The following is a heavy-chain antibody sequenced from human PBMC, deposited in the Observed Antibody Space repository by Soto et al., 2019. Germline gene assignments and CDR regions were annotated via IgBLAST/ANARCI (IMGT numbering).Heavy chain of an antibody. CDR3: ARVITIFGVVTTNGFDP. CDR2: IHYSGST. V-gene: IGHV4-31*03. D-gene: IGHD3-3*01. Sequence: SQTLPLTCTVSGGSITSGGSYWTWIRQHPGKGLEWIGYIHYSGSTYYNPSLKSRVTRPVDTSKNQFSLKLSSVTAADTAVYYCARVITIFGVVTTNGFDPWGRGTLGTV. J-gene: IGHJ5*02. CDR1: GGSITSGGSY.